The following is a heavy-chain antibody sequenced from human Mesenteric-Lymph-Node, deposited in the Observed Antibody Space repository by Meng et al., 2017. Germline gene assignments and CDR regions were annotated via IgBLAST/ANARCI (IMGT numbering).Heavy chain of an antibody. J-gene: IGHJ4*02. CDR3: ASIASYGDTPG. CDR1: GSTFTNYA. Sequence: QVQLVQSGAEVKKPGASVKVSCKASGSTFTNYAMHWVRQAPGQRLEWMGWIIPIFGTANYAQKFQGRVTITTDESTSTAYMELSSLRSEDTAVYYCASIASYGDTPGWGQGTLVTVSS. D-gene: IGHD4-17*01. V-gene: IGHV1-69*05. CDR2: IIPIFGTA.